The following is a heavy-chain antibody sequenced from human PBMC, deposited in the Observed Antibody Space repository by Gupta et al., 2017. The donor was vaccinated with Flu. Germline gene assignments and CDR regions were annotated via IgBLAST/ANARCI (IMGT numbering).Heavy chain of an antibody. J-gene: IGHJ4*02. CDR2: ISYDGRQT. D-gene: IGHD3-3*01. Sequence: QVRLVGSGGDVVQPGESLRLSCAASRLSFSDCGMHWIRQTPGKGLEWVAVISYDGRQTYYADSVKDRFSISRDNSKSVLYLQMTSLRSEDTAVYFCAGETFPADFFFEYWGQGIQVTVSS. CDR1: RLSFSDCG. CDR3: AGETFPADFFFEY. V-gene: IGHV3-30*03.